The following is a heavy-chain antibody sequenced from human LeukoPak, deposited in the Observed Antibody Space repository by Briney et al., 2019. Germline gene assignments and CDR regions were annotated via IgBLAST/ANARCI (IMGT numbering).Heavy chain of an antibody. CDR2: ITWDGGST. V-gene: IGHV3-43*01. D-gene: IGHD5-18*01. CDR3: AKDTGVTGYDY. J-gene: IGHJ4*02. Sequence: GGSLRLSCAASGFTFDDYAMHWVRQASGKGLEWVSHITWDGGSTHYADSVKGRFTISRDNSKNSLYLQMNSLRTEDTALYYCAKDTGVTGYDYWGQGTLVIVSS. CDR1: GFTFDDYA.